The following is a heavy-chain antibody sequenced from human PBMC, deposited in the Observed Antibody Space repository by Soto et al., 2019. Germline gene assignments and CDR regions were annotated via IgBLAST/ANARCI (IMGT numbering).Heavy chain of an antibody. J-gene: IGHJ6*01. Sequence: QEQVLESGGGLVKPGGTLRLSCSASGFSFSNFFATWIRQVPGKGLEWLSSSSHSGSRKSYADSVRGRFTISRDVAKNSVHLDLTNERGEDSGVYCCARDLTMYGVGGWRYTGMDVWGPGTPVAVSS. D-gene: IGHD3-3*01. CDR1: GFSFSNFF. V-gene: IGHV3-11*01. CDR2: SSHSGSRK. CDR3: ARDLTMYGVGGWRYTGMDV.